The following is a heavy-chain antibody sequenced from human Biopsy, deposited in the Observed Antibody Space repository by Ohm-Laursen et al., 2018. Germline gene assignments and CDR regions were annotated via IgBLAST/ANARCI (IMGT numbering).Heavy chain of an antibody. CDR2: IDPDGGRT. CDR3: ARDPYCSGGNCYSPLDH. Sequence: ASVKVSCNSSGGIFNSYGVSWVRQAPGRGLEWMGWIDPDGGRTSFGQNFQGRVTMTSDTSTGTAYLELTRLRSDDTAVYYCARDPYCSGGNCYSPLDHWGQGTLVTVSA. D-gene: IGHD2-15*01. J-gene: IGHJ4*02. V-gene: IGHV1-2*02. CDR1: GGIFNSYG.